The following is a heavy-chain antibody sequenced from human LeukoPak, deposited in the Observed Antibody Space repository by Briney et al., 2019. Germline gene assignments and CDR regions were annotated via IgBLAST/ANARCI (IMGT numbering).Heavy chain of an antibody. CDR1: GYTFTSYD. V-gene: IGHV1-8*01. CDR2: MNPNTGNT. D-gene: IGHD3-22*01. J-gene: IGHJ6*02. Sequence: ASVKVSCKASGYTFTSYDINWVRQATGQGLEWMGWMNPNTGNTGYAQKFQGRVTMTRNTSISIAYMELSSLRSEDTAVYYCARELSSSGSHPNYYSYGMDVWGQGTTVTVSS. CDR3: ARELSSSGSHPNYYSYGMDV.